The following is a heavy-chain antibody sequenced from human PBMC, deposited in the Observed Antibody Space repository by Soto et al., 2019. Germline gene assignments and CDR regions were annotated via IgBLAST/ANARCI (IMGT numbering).Heavy chain of an antibody. CDR1: GYNFVNYG. Sequence: GESMKISCRGSGYNFVNYGIGWVRQMPGKGLEWMGIIYPGDSDTRYSPSFQGQVTISADKSISTAYLQWSSLKASDTAMYYCARCAYSRRRGGSCPFDYWGQGTLVTVSS. CDR2: IYPGDSDT. V-gene: IGHV5-51*01. CDR3: ARCAYSRRRGGSCPFDY. J-gene: IGHJ4*02. D-gene: IGHD2-15*01.